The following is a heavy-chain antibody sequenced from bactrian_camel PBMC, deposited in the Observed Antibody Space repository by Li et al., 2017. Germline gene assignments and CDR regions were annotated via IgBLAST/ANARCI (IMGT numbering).Heavy chain of an antibody. V-gene: IGHV3S40*01. CDR2: IASGGDRI. J-gene: IGHJ4*01. Sequence: VQLVESGGGSVQSGASLRLSCAASGLTFSNYYTNWVRQAPGKGLEWVSSIASGGDRIFYADSVKGRFTISQDNAKTTVYLQMNNLKPEDTAMYYCATSSDVFCYGLSAPVYTAFNQWGQGTQVTVS. D-gene: IGHD5*01. CDR3: ATSSDVFCYGLSAPVYTAFNQ. CDR1: GLTFSNYY.